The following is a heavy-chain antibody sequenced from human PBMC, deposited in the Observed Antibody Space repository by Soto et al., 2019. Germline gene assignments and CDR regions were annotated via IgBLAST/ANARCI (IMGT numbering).Heavy chain of an antibody. Sequence: PGGSLRLSCAASGFTFSKYSMHWVRQAPGKGLEWVAIIWYDGSNKYYADSVKGRFTISRDNSKNTVHLQMNSLRAEDTAMYYCAAGEPLHYRGQGTLVTVSS. V-gene: IGHV3-33*01. J-gene: IGHJ4*02. CDR2: IWYDGSNK. CDR1: GFTFSKYS. D-gene: IGHD3-10*01. CDR3: AAGEPLHY.